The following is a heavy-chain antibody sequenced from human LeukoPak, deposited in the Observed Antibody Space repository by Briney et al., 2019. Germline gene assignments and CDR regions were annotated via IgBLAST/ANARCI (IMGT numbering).Heavy chain of an antibody. CDR2: ISIIGSTI. Sequence: PGGSLRLSCAASGFTFSSYEMNWVRQAPGKGLEWVSYISIIGSTIYYADSVKGRFTISRHNAKNSLYLHMNSLRAEHTAVYYCAIQLPGDDYDSSGYNDDWGQGTLVTVSS. CDR3: AIQLPGDDYDSSGYNDD. V-gene: IGHV3-48*03. CDR1: GFTFSSYE. D-gene: IGHD3-22*01. J-gene: IGHJ4*01.